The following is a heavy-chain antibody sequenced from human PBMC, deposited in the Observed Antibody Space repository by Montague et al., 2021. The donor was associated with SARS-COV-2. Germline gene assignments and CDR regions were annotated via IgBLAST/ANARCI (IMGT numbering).Heavy chain of an antibody. CDR1: GFTFDDYT. CDR3: AKDISGGARVDYGDYVR. CDR2: ISWDGGST. Sequence: SLRLSCAASGFTFDDYTMHWVRQAPGKGLEWVSLISWDGGSTYYADSVKGRFTIPRDNSKNSLYLQMNSLRTEDTALYYCAKDISGGARVDYGDYVRWGQGTLVTVSS. D-gene: IGHD4-17*01. J-gene: IGHJ4*02. V-gene: IGHV3-43*01.